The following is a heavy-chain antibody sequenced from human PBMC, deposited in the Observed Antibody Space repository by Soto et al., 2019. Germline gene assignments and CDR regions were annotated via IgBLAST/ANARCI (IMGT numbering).Heavy chain of an antibody. Sequence: PGGSLRLSCAASGFTFSSYAMSWVRQAPGKGLEWVSAISVSGGSTYYADSVKGRFTISRDSSKNTLYLQMNSLRAEDTAVYYCARDTVLRYFDWLPQPDYWGQGTLVTVSS. V-gene: IGHV3-23*01. CDR1: GFTFSSYA. CDR3: ARDTVLRYFDWLPQPDY. J-gene: IGHJ4*02. CDR2: ISVSGGST. D-gene: IGHD3-9*01.